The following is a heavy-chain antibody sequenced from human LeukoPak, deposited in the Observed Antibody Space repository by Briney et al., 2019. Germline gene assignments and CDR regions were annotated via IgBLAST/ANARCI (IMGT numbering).Heavy chain of an antibody. CDR1: GGSISSYY. J-gene: IGHJ4*02. Sequence: PSETLSLTCTVSGGSISSYYWSWIRQPPGKGLEWIGYIYYSGSTNYNPSLKSRVTISVDTSKNQFSLKLSSVTAADTAVYYCARARGSRGTSFDYWGQGTLVTVSS. CDR3: ARARGSRGTSFDY. D-gene: IGHD6-13*01. CDR2: IYYSGST. V-gene: IGHV4-59*01.